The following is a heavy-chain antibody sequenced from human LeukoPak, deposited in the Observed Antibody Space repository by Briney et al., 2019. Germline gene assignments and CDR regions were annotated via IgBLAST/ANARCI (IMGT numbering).Heavy chain of an antibody. D-gene: IGHD2-15*01. J-gene: IGHJ4*02. CDR1: GGSISSYY. Sequence: PSKTLSLTCTVSGGSISSYYWSWIRQPPGKGLEWIGYIYYSGSTNYNPSLKSRVTISVDTSKNQFSLKLSSVTAADTAVYYCARVPAYCSGGSCSFKYYFDYWGQGTLVTVSS. V-gene: IGHV4-59*01. CDR3: ARVPAYCSGGSCSFKYYFDY. CDR2: IYYSGST.